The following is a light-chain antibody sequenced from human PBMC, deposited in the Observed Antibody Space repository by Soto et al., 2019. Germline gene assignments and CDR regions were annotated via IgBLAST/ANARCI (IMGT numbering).Light chain of an antibody. Sequence: EIVMTQSPATLSVSPGERATLSCKASQSVSSNLAWYQQKPGQAPRLLIYDASTRATGIPARFRGSGSGTEFTLTISSLQSEDFAVYYCQQYNNWPLTFGGGTKVDIK. V-gene: IGKV3-15*01. CDR2: DAS. CDR1: QSVSSN. J-gene: IGKJ4*01. CDR3: QQYNNWPLT.